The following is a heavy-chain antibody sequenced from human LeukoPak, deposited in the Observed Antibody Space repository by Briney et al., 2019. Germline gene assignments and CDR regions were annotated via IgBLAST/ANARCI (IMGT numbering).Heavy chain of an antibody. J-gene: IGHJ5*02. CDR2: INHSGST. CDR1: GGSFSGYY. Sequence: SETLSLTCAVYGGSFSGYYWSWIRQPPGKGLEWIGEINHSGSTNYNPSLKSRVTISVDTSKNQFSLKLSSVTAADTAVYYCAEGRWFAPWGQGTLVTVSS. CDR3: AEGRWFAP. V-gene: IGHV4-34*01.